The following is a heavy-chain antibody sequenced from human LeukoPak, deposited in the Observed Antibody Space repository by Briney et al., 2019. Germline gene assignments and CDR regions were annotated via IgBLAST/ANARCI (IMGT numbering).Heavy chain of an antibody. D-gene: IGHD3-22*01. CDR3: AKARITMIVVAYDFDY. J-gene: IGHJ4*02. V-gene: IGHV3-23*01. CDR1: GFTFSSYA. CDR2: ISGIVGRT. Sequence: SGGSLRLSCAASGFTFSSYAMSWVRQAPGKGLEWVSAISGIVGRTYYADSVKGRFTISRDNSKNTLCLQMKSLRAEDTAVYYCAKARITMIVVAYDFDYWGQGTLVTVSS.